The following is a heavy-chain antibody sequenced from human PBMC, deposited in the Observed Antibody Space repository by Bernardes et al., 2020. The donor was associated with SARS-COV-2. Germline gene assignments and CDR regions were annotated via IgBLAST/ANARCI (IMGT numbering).Heavy chain of an antibody. D-gene: IGHD6-13*01. V-gene: IGHV1-2*02. CDR2: INPNSGGT. Sequence: ASVKVSCKASGYTCTVYYIHWVRQAPGQGREWKGWINPNSGGTDYAQTFQGRVTMTRDTSSSTAYMELSGLRTDDTAIYYRARMYSIDFQGFDLWGQGTMVTVSS. CDR3: ARMYSIDFQGFDL. CDR1: GYTCTVYY. J-gene: IGHJ3*01.